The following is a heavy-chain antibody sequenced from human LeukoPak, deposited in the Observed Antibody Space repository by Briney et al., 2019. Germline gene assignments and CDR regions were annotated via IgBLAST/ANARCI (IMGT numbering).Heavy chain of an antibody. CDR3: ATHGGSGTYSVPIYYYYYMDV. CDR1: GGTFSIYT. CDR2: TIPILGIA. D-gene: IGHD3-10*01. J-gene: IGHJ6*03. V-gene: IGHV1-69*02. Sequence: GSSVKVSFKASGGTFSIYTISWVRQAPGQGLELMGMTIPILGIANYAQKFQGRVTITTDESTSTAYMELSSLGSEDTAVYYCATHGGSGTYSVPIYYYYYMDVWGKGTTVTVSS.